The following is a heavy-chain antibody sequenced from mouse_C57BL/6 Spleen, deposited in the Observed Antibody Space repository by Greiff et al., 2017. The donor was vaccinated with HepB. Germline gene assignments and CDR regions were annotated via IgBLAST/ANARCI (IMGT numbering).Heavy chain of an antibody. J-gene: IGHJ4*01. V-gene: IGHV2-5*01. CDR2: IWRGGST. D-gene: IGHD1-1*01. CDR3: AKNTGSYYAMDY. CDR1: GFSLTSYG. Sequence: VKLQESGPGLVQPSQSLSITCTVSGFSLTSYGVHWVRQSPGKGLEWLGVIWRGGSTDYNAAFMSRLSITKDNSKSQVFFKMNSLQADDTAIYYCAKNTGSYYAMDYWGQGTSVTVSS.